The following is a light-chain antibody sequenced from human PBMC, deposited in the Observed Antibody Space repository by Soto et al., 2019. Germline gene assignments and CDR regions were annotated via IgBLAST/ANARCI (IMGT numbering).Light chain of an antibody. CDR1: SSDVGGYNY. V-gene: IGLV2-11*01. CDR3: CSYAGSYTLV. CDR2: DVS. J-gene: IGLJ3*02. Sequence: QPVLTQPRSVSGSPGQSVTISCTGTSSDVGGYNYFSWYQQHPGKAPKLMIYDVSKRPSGVPDRFSGSKSGNTASLTISGLQPEDEADYYCCSYAGSYTLVFGGGTKVTVL.